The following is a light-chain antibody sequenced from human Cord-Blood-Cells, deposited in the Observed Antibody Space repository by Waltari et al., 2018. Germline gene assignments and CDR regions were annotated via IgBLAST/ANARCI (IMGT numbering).Light chain of an antibody. V-gene: IGLV1-47*01. CDR2: RNN. CDR1: SSNFGSNY. J-gene: IGLJ3*02. Sequence: QSVLTQPPSASGTPGQRVTISCSGSSSNFGSNYVYWYQQLPATAPKPLIYRNNQRPSGVPDRFSGSKSGTSASLAISGLRSEDEADYYCAAWDDSLSGWVFGGGTKLTVL. CDR3: AAWDDSLSGWV.